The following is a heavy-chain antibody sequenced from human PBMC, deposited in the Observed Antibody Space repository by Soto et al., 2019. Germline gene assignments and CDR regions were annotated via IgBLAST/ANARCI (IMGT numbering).Heavy chain of an antibody. Sequence: QVQLVESGGGMVQPGGSLRLSCAASGFTFSSYAMYWVRQTPDKGLDWVAVISYDGNSKYYADSVKGRFTISRDNSKNTLYLQMNSVTAEDTAVFYCARGLKGFDSGDYLYIWGQGTMVTVSS. J-gene: IGHJ3*02. CDR1: GFTFSSYA. CDR3: ARGLKGFDSGDYLYI. CDR2: ISYDGNSK. D-gene: IGHD4-17*01. V-gene: IGHV3-30-3*01.